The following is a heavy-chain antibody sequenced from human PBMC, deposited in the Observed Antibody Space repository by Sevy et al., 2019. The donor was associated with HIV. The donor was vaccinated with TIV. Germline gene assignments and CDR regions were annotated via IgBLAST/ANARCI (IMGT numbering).Heavy chain of an antibody. CDR3: TRDLGSSPASFFDY. Sequence: ASVKVSCKASGYTFTSFGISWVRQAPGQGPEWMAWISAYNGHTNYAQKFQVRVTMTQDISTSTVYMELRSLRSDDTAIYYCTRDLGSSPASFFDYWGQGTLVTVSS. CDR1: GYTFTSFG. V-gene: IGHV1-18*04. D-gene: IGHD6-19*01. J-gene: IGHJ4*02. CDR2: ISAYNGHT.